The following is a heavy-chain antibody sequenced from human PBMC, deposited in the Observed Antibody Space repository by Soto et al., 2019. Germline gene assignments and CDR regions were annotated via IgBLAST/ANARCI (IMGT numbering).Heavy chain of an antibody. CDR1: GFTFSSYA. V-gene: IGHV3-74*01. Sequence: GGSLRLSCAASGFTFSSYAMSWVRQAPGKGLVWVSRINSDGSSTSYADSVKGRFTIPRDNAKNTLYLQMNSLRAEDTAVYYCARDVALAYYYGSGSYYDKRYYYYYGMDVWGQGTTVTVSS. CDR2: INSDGSST. D-gene: IGHD3-10*01. J-gene: IGHJ6*02. CDR3: ARDVALAYYYGSGSYYDKRYYYYYGMDV.